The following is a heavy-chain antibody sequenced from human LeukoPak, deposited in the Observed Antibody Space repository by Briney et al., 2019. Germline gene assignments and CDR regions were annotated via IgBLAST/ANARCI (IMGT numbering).Heavy chain of an antibody. D-gene: IGHD1-1*01. J-gene: IGHJ4*02. CDR2: IGTAGDT. CDR3: ARVAKERVGGVYYFDY. V-gene: IGHV3-13*01. CDR1: GFTFSDYD. Sequence: GGSLRLSCAASGFTFSDYDMHWVRQATGKGLEWVSAIGTAGDTYYTGSVKGRFTISRENAKNSLYLQMNSLRAGDTAVYYCARVAKERVGGVYYFDYWGRGTLVTVSS.